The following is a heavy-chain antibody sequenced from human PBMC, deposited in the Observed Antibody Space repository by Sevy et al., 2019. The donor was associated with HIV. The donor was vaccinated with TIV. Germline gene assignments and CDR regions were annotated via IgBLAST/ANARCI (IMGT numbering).Heavy chain of an antibody. J-gene: IGHJ4*02. D-gene: IGHD6-13*01. CDR3: AKASVWYSSSWYYYDY. CDR2: IWYDGSNK. CDR1: GFTFSNYP. V-gene: IGHV3-33*06. Sequence: GGSLRLSCAASGFTFSNYPMQWVRQAPGKGLEWVAVIWYDGSNKYYADSVKGRFTISRDNSKNTLYLQMNSLRAEDTAVYYCAKASVWYSSSWYYYDYWGQGTLVTVSS.